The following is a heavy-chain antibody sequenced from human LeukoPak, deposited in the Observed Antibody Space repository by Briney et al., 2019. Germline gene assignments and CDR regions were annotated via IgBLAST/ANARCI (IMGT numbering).Heavy chain of an antibody. CDR1: RGSITNSSCY. Sequence: SETLSLTCAVSRGSITNSSCYWGWIRQPPGKGLEWIGGIYYTGTTYYNPSLKSRVTISVDTSKNQFSLKLSSVTAADTAVYYCASDSSGYYFFDYWGQGTLVTVSS. D-gene: IGHD3-22*01. CDR3: ASDSSGYYFFDY. CDR2: IYYTGTT. V-gene: IGHV4-39*01. J-gene: IGHJ4*02.